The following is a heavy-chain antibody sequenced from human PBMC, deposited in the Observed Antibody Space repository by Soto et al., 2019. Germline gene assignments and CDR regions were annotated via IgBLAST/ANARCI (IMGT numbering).Heavy chain of an antibody. Sequence: EMQLLESGGGLVQPGGSLRLSCEASGFTFSSYAMSWVRQAPGKGLEWVSTIVGSGGTTYYADSVKGRFTVSRDNSKNTLYLQMNSLRAEDTALYYCAKYYYDFWSGHYYFDYWGQGTLVTVSS. CDR1: GFTFSSYA. V-gene: IGHV3-23*01. D-gene: IGHD3-3*01. J-gene: IGHJ4*02. CDR2: IVGSGGTT. CDR3: AKYYYDFWSGHYYFDY.